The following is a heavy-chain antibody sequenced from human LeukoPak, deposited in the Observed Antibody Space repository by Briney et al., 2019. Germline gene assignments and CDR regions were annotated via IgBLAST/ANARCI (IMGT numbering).Heavy chain of an antibody. CDR2: MTGSGGSS. J-gene: IGHJ6*03. V-gene: IGHV3-23*01. Sequence: GGSLRLSCEASGLAFRNFAMSWVRQAPGKGLEWVSGMTGSGGSSYYADSVKGRFTISRDNAKNALYLQMNSLRADNTALYYCAKMKGQRLNDYCMDVWGKGTTVTVSS. CDR1: GLAFRNFA. CDR3: AKMKGQRLNDYCMDV.